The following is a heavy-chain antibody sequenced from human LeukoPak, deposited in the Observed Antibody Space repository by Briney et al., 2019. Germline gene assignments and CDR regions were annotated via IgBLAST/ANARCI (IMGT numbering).Heavy chain of an antibody. Sequence: ASVKFSCKASGYTFTGYYMHWVRQAPGLGLEWMGWINPNSGGTNYAQKFQGRVTMTRDTSISTAYMELSRLRSDDTAVYYCARDPKAGSWYSPRYYYYGMDVWGQGTTVTVSS. V-gene: IGHV1-2*02. J-gene: IGHJ6*02. CDR1: GYTFTGYY. D-gene: IGHD6-13*01. CDR3: ARDPKAGSWYSPRYYYYGMDV. CDR2: INPNSGGT.